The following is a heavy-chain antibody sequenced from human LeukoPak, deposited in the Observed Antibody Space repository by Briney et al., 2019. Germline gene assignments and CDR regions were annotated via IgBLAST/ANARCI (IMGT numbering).Heavy chain of an antibody. CDR3: ARAYDIDY. J-gene: IGHJ4*02. CDR1: GFTFSSYW. D-gene: IGHD3-22*01. Sequence: GGSLRLSCAASGFTFSSYWMHWVRQAPGKGLVWVSRIKSDGSSTTYADSVKGRFTISRDNAKNTVYLQINSLRAEDTAVYYCARAYDIDYWGQGTLVTVSS. CDR2: IKSDGSST. V-gene: IGHV3-74*01.